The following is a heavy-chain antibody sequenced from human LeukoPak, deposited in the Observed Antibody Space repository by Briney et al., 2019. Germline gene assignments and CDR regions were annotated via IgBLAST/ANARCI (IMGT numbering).Heavy chain of an antibody. Sequence: ASVKVSCKASGGTFSSYAISWVRQAPGQGLEGMGRIIPILGIANYAQKFQGRVTITADKSTSTAYMELSSLRSEDTAVYYCASGTVTTTGGWFDPWGQGTLVTVSS. CDR3: ASGTVTTTGGWFDP. CDR2: IIPILGIA. D-gene: IGHD4-11*01. CDR1: GGTFSSYA. J-gene: IGHJ5*02. V-gene: IGHV1-69*04.